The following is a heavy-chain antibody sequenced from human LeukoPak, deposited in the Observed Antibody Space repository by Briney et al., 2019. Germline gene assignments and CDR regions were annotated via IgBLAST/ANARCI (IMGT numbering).Heavy chain of an antibody. CDR2: ISGSGGST. V-gene: IGHV3-23*01. J-gene: IGHJ4*02. D-gene: IGHD6-19*01. Sequence: GESLRFSCAASGFTFSSYAMSWVRQAPGKGLEWVSAISGSGGSTYYAVPVKGRFTISRDNSKNTLYLQMNSLRAEDTAVYYCAKGGYSSGSNDYWGQGTLVTVSS. CDR1: GFTFSSYA. CDR3: AKGGYSSGSNDY.